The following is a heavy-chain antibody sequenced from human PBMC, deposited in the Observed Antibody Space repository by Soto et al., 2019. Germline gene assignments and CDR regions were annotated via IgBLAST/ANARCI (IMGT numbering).Heavy chain of an antibody. J-gene: IGHJ4*02. V-gene: IGHV3-7*05. D-gene: IGHD1-20*01. Sequence: GGSLRLSCVASGFTFSSHWMNWVRQVPGKGLEWVANIKEDGRTFYADSVKGRFTISRDNSKNTLYLQMDSLRAEDTAVYYCARGVTVGVTGPDYWGQGKLVTVSS. CDR1: GFTFSSHW. CDR3: ARGVTVGVTGPDY. CDR2: IKEDGRT.